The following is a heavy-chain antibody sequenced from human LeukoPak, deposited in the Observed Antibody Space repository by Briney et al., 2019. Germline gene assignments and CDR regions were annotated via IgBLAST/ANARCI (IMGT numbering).Heavy chain of an antibody. J-gene: IGHJ4*02. V-gene: IGHV1-2*02. CDR3: ARRTPQYCTSSACYADY. CDR2: INPHTGNT. Sequence: ASVTVSCNSSGYPFNGYYIQWIRQAPGQGLEWMGWINPHTGNTNYAQKFQGRVSLTRDTSITTVYMELSSLRSDDTAVYFCARRTPQYCTSSACYADYWGQGTLITVSS. D-gene: IGHD2-8*01. CDR1: GYPFNGYY.